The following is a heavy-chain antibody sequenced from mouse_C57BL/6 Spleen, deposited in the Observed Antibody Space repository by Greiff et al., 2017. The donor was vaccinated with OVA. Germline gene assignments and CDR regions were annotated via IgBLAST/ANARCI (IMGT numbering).Heavy chain of an antibody. J-gene: IGHJ2*01. V-gene: IGHV1-64*01. CDR1: GYTFTSYW. Sequence: VQLQQPGAELVKPGASVKLSCKASGYTFTSYWMHWVKQRPGQGLEWIGMIHPNSGSTNYNEKFKSKATLTVDKSSSTAYMQLSSLTSEDSAVYYCARCDGCFGQYYFDYWGQGTTLTVSS. CDR3: ARCDGCFGQYYFDY. CDR2: IHPNSGST. D-gene: IGHD2-3*01.